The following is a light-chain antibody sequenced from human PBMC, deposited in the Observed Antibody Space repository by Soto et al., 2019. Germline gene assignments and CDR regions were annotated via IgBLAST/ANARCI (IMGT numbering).Light chain of an antibody. CDR1: SSDVGANNY. CDR3: SSYAGANRV. V-gene: IGLV2-8*01. Sequence: QSALPQPPSASGSPGQSVTISCTGTSSDVGANNYVSWYQQHPGKAPKLMIYEVTKRPSGVPDRFSGSKSGNTASLTVSGLQAEDEADYYCSSYAGANRVFGTGTKLTVL. CDR2: EVT. J-gene: IGLJ1*01.